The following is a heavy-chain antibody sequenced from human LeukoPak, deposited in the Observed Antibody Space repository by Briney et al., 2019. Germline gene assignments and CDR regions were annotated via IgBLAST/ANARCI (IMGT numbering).Heavy chain of an antibody. CDR3: AKGEESSGLASTYFDY. V-gene: IGHV3-23*01. Sequence: GGSLRLSCAASGFTFTKYSMGWVRQAPGKGLECVPSIIGSGAGTYYGDSVRGRFTISRDNSKNTVYLQMNSLRADDTAVYYCAKGEESSGLASTYFDYWGRGTLVTVSS. D-gene: IGHD6-19*01. CDR1: GFTFTKYS. CDR2: IIGSGAGT. J-gene: IGHJ4*02.